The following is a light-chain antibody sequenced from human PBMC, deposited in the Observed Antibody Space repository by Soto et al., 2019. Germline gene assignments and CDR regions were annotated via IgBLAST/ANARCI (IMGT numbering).Light chain of an antibody. V-gene: IGKV1-39*01. CDR3: QQCNNWPRT. Sequence: DIQMTQSPSSLSASVGDRVTITCRASQSISSYLNWYQQKPGKAPKLLIYAASSLQSGVPSRFSGSGSGTEFALTISSLESEDYAVYYCQQCNNWPRTFDQGTKVEIK. J-gene: IGKJ1*01. CDR1: QSISSY. CDR2: AAS.